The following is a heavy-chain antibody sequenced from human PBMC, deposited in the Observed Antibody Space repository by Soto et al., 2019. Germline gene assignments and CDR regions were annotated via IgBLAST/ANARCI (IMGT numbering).Heavy chain of an antibody. D-gene: IGHD2-15*01. J-gene: IGHJ6*02. CDR2: IWYDGSKV. Sequence: QVQLVESGGGVVQPGRYLRLSCEASRFTFSNYGMHWVRQAPGKGLEWVAVIWYDGSKVYYADSVKGRFTISRDNSRNTLSLQMNSLRTEDTAVYYCARTGGSTAYGLDVWGQGTTVTVSS. CDR3: ARTGGSTAYGLDV. CDR1: RFTFSNYG. V-gene: IGHV3-33*01.